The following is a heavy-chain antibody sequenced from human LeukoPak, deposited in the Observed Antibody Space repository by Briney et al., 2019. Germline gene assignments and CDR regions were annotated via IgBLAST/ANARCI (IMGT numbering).Heavy chain of an antibody. CDR1: GGSISSSSYY. D-gene: IGHD6-19*01. CDR3: ARHAGVAVAGSDY. V-gene: IGHV4-39*01. CDR2: IYYSGST. Sequence: SETLSLTCTVSGGSISSSSYYWGWLRQPPGQELEWIGSIYYSGSTYYNPSLKSRVTISVDTSKNQFSLKLSSVTAADTAVYYCARHAGVAVAGSDYWGQGTLVTVSS. J-gene: IGHJ4*02.